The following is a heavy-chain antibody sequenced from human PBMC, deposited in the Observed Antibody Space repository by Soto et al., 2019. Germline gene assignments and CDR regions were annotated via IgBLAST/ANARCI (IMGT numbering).Heavy chain of an antibody. CDR2: IIPIFGTP. J-gene: IGHJ5*02. Sequence: SVKVSCKASGGPFSTYAISWVRQAPGQGLEWMGAIIPIFGTPAYARKFQGRVTITADESTSTSYMELRSLRSDDTAVYYCARLDCGGDCYSWDWFDPWGQGTLVTVSS. CDR3: ARLDCGGDCYSWDWFDP. V-gene: IGHV1-69*13. D-gene: IGHD2-21*02. CDR1: GGPFSTYA.